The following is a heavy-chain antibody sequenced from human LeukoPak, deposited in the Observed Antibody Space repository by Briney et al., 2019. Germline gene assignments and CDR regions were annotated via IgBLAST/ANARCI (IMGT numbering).Heavy chain of an antibody. J-gene: IGHJ5*02. CDR1: GYTFTGYY. D-gene: IGHD1-1*01. CDR3: ARGDYNWNFNWFDP. V-gene: IGHV1-2*02. Sequence: ASVKVSCKASGYTFTGYYMHWVRQAPGQGLEWMGWINPNSGGTNYAQKFQGRVTMTRNTSISTAYMELSSLRSEDTAVYYCARGDYNWNFNWFDPWGQGTLVTVSS. CDR2: INPNSGGT.